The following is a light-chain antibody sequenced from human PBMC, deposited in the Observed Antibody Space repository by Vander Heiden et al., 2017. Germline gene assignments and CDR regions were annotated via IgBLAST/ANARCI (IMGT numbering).Light chain of an antibody. Sequence: EIVLKQSPGTLSLSPGERATLSCRASQSVSSSYLAWYQQKPGQDPRLLIYGASSRATGIPDRFSGSGSGTDFTLTISRLEPEDFAVYYCQQYGSSSYTFGQGTKLEIK. J-gene: IGKJ2*01. CDR1: QSVSSSY. CDR3: QQYGSSSYT. CDR2: GAS. V-gene: IGKV3-20*01.